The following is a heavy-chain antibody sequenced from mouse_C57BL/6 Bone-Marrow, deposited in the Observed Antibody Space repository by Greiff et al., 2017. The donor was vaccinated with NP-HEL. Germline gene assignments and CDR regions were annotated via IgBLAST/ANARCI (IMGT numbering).Heavy chain of an antibody. CDR3: ARDGRWGFDY. Sequence: EVLLVQSGAGLVKPGGSLKLSCAASGFTFTSYAMSWVRQTPVQRLEWVATISDGGSYTYYPDNVKGRFTISRDNAKNNLYLQMSHLKSEDTAMYYCARDGRWGFDYWGQGTTLTVSS. V-gene: IGHV5-4*01. CDR2: ISDGGSYT. CDR1: GFTFTSYA. D-gene: IGHD2-3*01. J-gene: IGHJ2*01.